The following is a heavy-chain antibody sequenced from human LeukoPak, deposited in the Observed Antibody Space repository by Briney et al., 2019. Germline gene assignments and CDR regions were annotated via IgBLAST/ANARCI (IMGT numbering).Heavy chain of an antibody. CDR3: ARPKDYDRTFDY. D-gene: IGHD3-22*01. CDR2: VYDSGST. Sequence: SETLSLTCTVSGDSISSYYWSWIRQPPRKGLEWIGYVYDSGSTNYNPSLKSRVTISVDTSKNQFSLKLSSVTAADTAVYYCARPKDYDRTFDYWGQGTLVTVSS. J-gene: IGHJ4*02. V-gene: IGHV4-59*08. CDR1: GDSISSYY.